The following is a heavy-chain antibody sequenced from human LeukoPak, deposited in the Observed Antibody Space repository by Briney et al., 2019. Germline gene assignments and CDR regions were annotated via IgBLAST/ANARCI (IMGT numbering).Heavy chain of an antibody. CDR1: RFTFSSYA. J-gene: IGHJ4*02. CDR2: ISGSGGST. Sequence: GGSLRLSCAASRFTFSSYAMSWVRQAPGKGVEWVSGISGSGGSTYYADSVKGRFTISRDNSKNTLYLQMNSLRAEDTAMYYCAKGGVGSGKTFDSWGQGTLVTVSS. D-gene: IGHD3-10*01. V-gene: IGHV3-23*01. CDR3: AKGGVGSGKTFDS.